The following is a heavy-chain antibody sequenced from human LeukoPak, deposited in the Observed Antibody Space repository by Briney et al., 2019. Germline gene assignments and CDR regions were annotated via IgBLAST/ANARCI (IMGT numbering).Heavy chain of an antibody. V-gene: IGHV3-30*03. D-gene: IGHD6-13*01. CDR1: GFTFTSYV. CDR3: ARPRGAAAGTFGFDP. J-gene: IGHJ5*02. CDR2: ISYDGSNK. Sequence: GGSLRLSCAASGFTFTSYVMHWVRQVPGKGLQWVALISYDGSNKYYADSVKGRFTISRDNSKNTLYLQMNSLRAEDTAVYYCARPRGAAAGTFGFDPWGQGTLVTVSS.